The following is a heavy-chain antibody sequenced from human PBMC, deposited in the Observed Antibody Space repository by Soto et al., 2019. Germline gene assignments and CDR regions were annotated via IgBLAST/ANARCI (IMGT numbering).Heavy chain of an antibody. CDR3: VRDGLDYYDTARLYFDN. V-gene: IGHV3-23*01. CDR2: ISFSDGGT. CDR1: GFTFSSYA. J-gene: IGHJ4*02. Sequence: GGSLRLSCAASGFTFSSYAMTWVRQAPGKGLEWVSSISFSDGGTYYADSVKGRLTISRDNSKHTLFLQMNSLRVEDTAVYYCVRDGLDYYDTARLYFDNWGQGTLVPVSS. D-gene: IGHD3-22*01.